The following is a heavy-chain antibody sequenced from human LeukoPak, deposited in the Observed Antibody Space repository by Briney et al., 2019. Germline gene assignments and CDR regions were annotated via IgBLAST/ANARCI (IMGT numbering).Heavy chain of an antibody. D-gene: IGHD2-2*01. CDR3: ARGRPTIVVVPAALDY. CDR2: IIPIFGTA. J-gene: IGHJ4*02. Sequence: ASVKVSCKASGGTFSSYAISWVRQAPGQGLEWMGGIIPIFGTANYAQKFQGRVTITTDESTSTAYMELSSLRSEDTAVYYCARGRPTIVVVPAALDYWGQGTLVTVSS. CDR1: GGTFSSYA. V-gene: IGHV1-69*05.